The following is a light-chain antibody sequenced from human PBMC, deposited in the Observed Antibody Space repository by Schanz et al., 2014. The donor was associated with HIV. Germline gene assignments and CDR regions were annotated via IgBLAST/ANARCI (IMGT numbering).Light chain of an antibody. CDR2: DVT. CDR1: SSDVGGYNY. J-gene: IGLJ3*02. V-gene: IGLV2-11*01. Sequence: QSVLTQPRSVSGSPGQSVTISCTGTSSDVGGYNYVSWYQQHPGKAPKVLIYDVTKRPSGVPDRFSGSKSGKTASLTISGLQVEDEADYFCSSYTSSNTLYVLFGGGTKLTVL. CDR3: SSYTSSNTLYVL.